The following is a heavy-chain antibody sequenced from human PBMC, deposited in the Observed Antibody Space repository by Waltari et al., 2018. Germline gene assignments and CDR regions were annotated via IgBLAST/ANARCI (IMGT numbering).Heavy chain of an antibody. CDR1: GGSISSSSYY. J-gene: IGHJ4*02. CDR3: ARDLPYDSSGYSLRYYFDY. V-gene: IGHV4-39*07. D-gene: IGHD3-22*01. Sequence: QLQLQESDPGLVKPSETLSLTCTVSGGSISSSSYYWGWIRQPPGKGLEWIGSIYYSGSTYYNPSLKSRVTISVDTSKNQFSLKLSSVTAADTAVYYCARDLPYDSSGYSLRYYFDYWGQGTLVTVSS. CDR2: IYYSGST.